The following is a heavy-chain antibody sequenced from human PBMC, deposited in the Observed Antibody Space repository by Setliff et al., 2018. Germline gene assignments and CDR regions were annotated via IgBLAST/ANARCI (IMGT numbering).Heavy chain of an antibody. J-gene: IGHJ6*02. D-gene: IGHD3-3*01. Sequence: PSETLSLTCNVSGVSISSYYWSRIRQPPGKGLESIGYIQKSGGTNYNPALKSRVTISVDTSTNQFSLKLRSVAAADTAVYYCARLSWNGLRYYGLDVWGQGTTVTVS. V-gene: IGHV4-59*01. CDR2: IQKSGGT. CDR3: ARLSWNGLRYYGLDV. CDR1: GVSISSYY.